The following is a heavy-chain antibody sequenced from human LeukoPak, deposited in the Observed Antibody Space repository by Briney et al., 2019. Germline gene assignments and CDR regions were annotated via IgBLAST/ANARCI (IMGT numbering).Heavy chain of an antibody. CDR1: GFTFSSYA. CDR3: VRDSPSGFFDL. CDR2: ISSSGGST. V-gene: IGHV3-23*01. D-gene: IGHD6-19*01. Sequence: GGSLRLSCAASGFTFSSYAMSWVRQAPGKGLEWVSAISSSGGSTYYADSVRGRFTISRDTSKNTLYLQMNSLRVEDTAVYYCVRDSPSGFFDLWGRGTLVTVSS. J-gene: IGHJ2*01.